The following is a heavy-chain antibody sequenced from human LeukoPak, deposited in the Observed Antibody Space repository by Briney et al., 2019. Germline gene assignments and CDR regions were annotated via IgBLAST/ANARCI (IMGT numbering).Heavy chain of an antibody. D-gene: IGHD2-15*01. CDR1: GGSISSGSYY. CDR3: ARVHYCSGGSCYRAFDI. CDR2: IYTSGST. J-gene: IGHJ3*02. V-gene: IGHV4-61*02. Sequence: SETLSLTCTVSGGSISSGSYYWSWIRQPAGKGLEWIGRIYTSGSTNYNPSLKSRVTISVDTSKNQFSLKLSSVTAADTAVYYCARVHYCSGGSCYRAFDIWGQGTMVTVSS.